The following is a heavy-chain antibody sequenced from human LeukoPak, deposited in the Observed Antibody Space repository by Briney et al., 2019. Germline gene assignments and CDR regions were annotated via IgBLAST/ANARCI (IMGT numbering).Heavy chain of an antibody. V-gene: IGHV4-31*03. J-gene: IGHJ6*02. D-gene: IGHD3-10*01. CDR3: ARDAEYYYGSGSYSSGIDV. CDR1: GASISSSGYY. CDR2: IYYSGST. Sequence: SQTLSLASTVAGASISSSGYYWSWLRHHPGKGLEWIGNIYYSGSTYYNASLKSRVTISADTSKNQFSLKLSSVTAADTAVYYCARDAEYYYGSGSYSSGIDVWGQGTTVTVSS.